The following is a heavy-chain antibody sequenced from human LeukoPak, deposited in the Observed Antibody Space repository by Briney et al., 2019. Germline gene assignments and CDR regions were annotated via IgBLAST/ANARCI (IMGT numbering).Heavy chain of an antibody. CDR2: ISGSGSAT. J-gene: IGHJ4*02. CDR1: GFTFGSYA. V-gene: IGHV3-23*01. Sequence: GGSLRLSCAASGFTFGSYAMTWVRQAPGKGLEWVSAISGSGSATYYADSVKGRFTISRDNSKNTLYLQMNSLRAEDTAVYYCAKEDRPGASDYWGQGTLVTVSS. D-gene: IGHD1-26*01. CDR3: AKEDRPGASDY.